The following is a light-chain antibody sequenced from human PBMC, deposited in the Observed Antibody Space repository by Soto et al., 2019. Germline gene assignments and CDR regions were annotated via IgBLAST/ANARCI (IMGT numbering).Light chain of an antibody. J-gene: IGLJ1*01. CDR2: KDS. Sequence: SYELTQPPSVSVSPGQTARITCSGDALPKQYAYWYQQKPGQAPVLVIYKDSERPSGIPERFSGSSSGTTVTLTISGVQAEDEADYYCQSADSSGTSLVFGTGTTVTVL. CDR1: ALPKQY. CDR3: QSADSSGTSLV. V-gene: IGLV3-25*02.